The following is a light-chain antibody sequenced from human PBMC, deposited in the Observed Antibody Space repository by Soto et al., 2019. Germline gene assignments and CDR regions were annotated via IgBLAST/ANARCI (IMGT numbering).Light chain of an antibody. CDR3: SSYASSTTVI. CDR1: SIDVGGYNY. V-gene: IGLV2-14*03. J-gene: IGLJ2*01. Sequence: QSALTQPASVSGSPGQSLTISCTGTSIDVGGYNYVSWYKQHPGKAPKLMIYDVINRPSGVSNRFSGSKSGNTASLTISGLQAEDEADYYCSSYASSTTVIFGGGTKLTVL. CDR2: DVI.